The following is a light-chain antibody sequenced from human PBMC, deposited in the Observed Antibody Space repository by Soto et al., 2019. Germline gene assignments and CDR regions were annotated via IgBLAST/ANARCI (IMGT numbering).Light chain of an antibody. V-gene: IGKV4-1*01. CDR2: WAS. CDR3: QQYYSTPLS. J-gene: IGKJ4*01. CDR1: QSVLYSSNNKNY. Sequence: DIVMTQSPDSLTVSLGERATINCKSSQSVLYSSNNKNYLAWFQQKPGQPPKLLIYWASTRESGVPDRFSGRGSGTDFTLTISSLQAEDVALYYCQQYYSTPLSFGGGTKVEIK.